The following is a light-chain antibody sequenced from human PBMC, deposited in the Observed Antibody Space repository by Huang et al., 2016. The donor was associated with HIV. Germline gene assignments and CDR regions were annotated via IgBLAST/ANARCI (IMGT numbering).Light chain of an antibody. CDR1: QSINTY. CDR3: QQRSNWPPLFT. Sequence: EIVLTQSPATLSLSPGERATLSCRASQSINTYLAWYQQKPGQAPRPLIYDASNRATGIPARLSGSGSGTDFTLTISSLEPEDVAIYYCQQRSNWPPLFTFGPGTKVDIK. J-gene: IGKJ3*01. CDR2: DAS. V-gene: IGKV3-11*01.